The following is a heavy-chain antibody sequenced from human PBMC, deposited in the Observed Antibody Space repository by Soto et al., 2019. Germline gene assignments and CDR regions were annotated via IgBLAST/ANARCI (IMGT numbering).Heavy chain of an antibody. CDR3: ARYNWGAMGAFDI. J-gene: IGHJ3*02. V-gene: IGHV4-59*01. D-gene: IGHD1-1*01. Sequence: SETLSLTRTVAGGSISSYYWSWIRQPPGKGLEWIGYIYYSGSTNYNPSLKSRVTISVDTSKNQFSLKLSSVTAADTAVYYCARYNWGAMGAFDIWGQGTMVTVSS. CDR2: IYYSGST. CDR1: GGSISSYY.